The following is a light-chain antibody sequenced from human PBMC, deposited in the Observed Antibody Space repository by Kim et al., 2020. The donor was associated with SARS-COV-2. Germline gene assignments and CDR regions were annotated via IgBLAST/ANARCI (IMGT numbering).Light chain of an antibody. Sequence: GQTVKITCKGYSLRHLYASWYQKRPGQAPKFVMYGNRNRPSGIPDRFSASCSGNTAALTITGAQAEDGGDYYGSSRDRGGGDFYVFGPGTKVTVL. CDR2: GNR. CDR3: SSRDRGGGDFYV. V-gene: IGLV3-19*01. CDR1: SLRHLY. J-gene: IGLJ1*01.